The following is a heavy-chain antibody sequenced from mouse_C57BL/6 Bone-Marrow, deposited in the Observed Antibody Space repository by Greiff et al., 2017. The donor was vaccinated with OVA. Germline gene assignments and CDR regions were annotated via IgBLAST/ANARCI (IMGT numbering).Heavy chain of an antibody. CDR2: INPNNGGT. D-gene: IGHD1-1*01. J-gene: IGHJ1*03. V-gene: IGHV1-26*01. Sequence: VQLQQSGPELVKPGASVKISCKASGYTFTDYYMNWVKQSHGKSLEWIGDINPNNGGTSYNQKFKGKATLTVDKSSSTAYMELRSLTSEDSAVYYCARVVYYGSSYWYFDVRGTGTTVTVSS. CDR1: GYTFTDYY. CDR3: ARVVYYGSSYWYFDV.